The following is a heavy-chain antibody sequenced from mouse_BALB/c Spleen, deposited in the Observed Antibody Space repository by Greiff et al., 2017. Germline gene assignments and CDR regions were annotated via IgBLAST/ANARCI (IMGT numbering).Heavy chain of an antibody. CDR3: ARGYDGYYPWFAY. D-gene: IGHD2-3*01. CDR2: ISYSGST. Sequence: EVMLVESGPGLVKPSQSLSLTCTVTGYSITSDYAWNWIRQFPGNKLEWMGYISYSGSTSYNPSLKSRISITRDTSKNQFFLQLNSVTTEDTATYYCARGYDGYYPWFAYWGQGTLVTVSA. CDR1: GYSITSDYA. V-gene: IGHV3-2*02. J-gene: IGHJ3*01.